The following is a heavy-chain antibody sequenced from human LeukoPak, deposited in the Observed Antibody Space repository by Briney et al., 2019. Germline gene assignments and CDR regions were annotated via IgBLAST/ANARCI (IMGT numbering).Heavy chain of an antibody. D-gene: IGHD4-17*01. CDR3: ATVKYDYGDPVGWFDP. J-gene: IGHJ5*02. V-gene: IGHV3-23*01. Sequence: GGSLRLSCAAPGFPFSASAMTWVRQAPGKGLEWVSHILSTGTTYYADSVRGRFTISRDNSKNTLYLLMTSLRADDTAVYYCATVKYDYGDPVGWFDPWGQGTLVTVSS. CDR1: GFPFSASA. CDR2: ILSTGTT.